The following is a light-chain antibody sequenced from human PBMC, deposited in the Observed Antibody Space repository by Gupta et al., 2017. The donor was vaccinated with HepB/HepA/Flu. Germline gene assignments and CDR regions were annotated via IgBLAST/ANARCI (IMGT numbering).Light chain of an antibody. CDR1: KLGDKY. Sequence: SYELTQPPSVSVSPGPPASITCSGDKLGDKYACWYQQKPGQSPVLVIYQDSKRPSGIPERFSGSNSGNTATLTISGTQAMDEADYYCQAWDSSPVVFGGGTKLTVL. CDR3: QAWDSSPVV. J-gene: IGLJ2*01. V-gene: IGLV3-1*01. CDR2: QDS.